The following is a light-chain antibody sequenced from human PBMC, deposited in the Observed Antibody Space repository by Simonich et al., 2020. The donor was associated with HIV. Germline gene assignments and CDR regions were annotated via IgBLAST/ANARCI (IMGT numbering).Light chain of an antibody. CDR1: QGISNS. CDR2: ASS. J-gene: IGKJ1*01. CDR3: QQSYNTPPWT. Sequence: DILMTQSPSSLPASVGDRVTITCRASQGISNSLAWYQQKPGKAPKLLLSASSRLENGVPSRFSGSGSGTDFTLTISSLQPEDFATYYCQQSYNTPPWTFGQGTKVEIK. V-gene: IGKV1-NL1*01.